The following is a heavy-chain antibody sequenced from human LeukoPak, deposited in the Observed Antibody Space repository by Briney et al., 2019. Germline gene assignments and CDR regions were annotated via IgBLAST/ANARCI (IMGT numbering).Heavy chain of an antibody. Sequence: SETLSLTYTVSGDSLSSHYWSWIRPPPGKGLEWIGYIYGSGSTHYDPTLRSRVTISEDTSKNQFSLKLTSVTAADTAVYYCARNVGGYSHDSWGQGTLVTVSS. CDR3: ARNVGGYSHDS. V-gene: IGHV4-59*08. J-gene: IGHJ4*02. CDR2: IYGSGST. D-gene: IGHD6-19*01. CDR1: GDSLSSHY.